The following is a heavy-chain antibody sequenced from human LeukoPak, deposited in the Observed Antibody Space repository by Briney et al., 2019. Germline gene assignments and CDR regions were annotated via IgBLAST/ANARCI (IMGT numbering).Heavy chain of an antibody. D-gene: IGHD2-8*01. CDR1: GDTFSSYA. CDR2: IIPIFGTA. Sequence: SVKVSCKASGDTFSSYAISWVRQAPGQGLEWMGRIIPIFGTANYAQKFQGRVTITTDKSTSTAYMELSSLKSEDTAVYHCARGSWSDAFDIWGQGTMVTVSS. CDR3: ARGSWSDAFDI. V-gene: IGHV1-69*05. J-gene: IGHJ3*02.